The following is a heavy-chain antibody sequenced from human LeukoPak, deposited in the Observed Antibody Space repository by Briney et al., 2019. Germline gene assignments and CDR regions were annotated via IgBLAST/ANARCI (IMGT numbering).Heavy chain of an antibody. CDR1: GFTFSSYA. D-gene: IGHD3-10*01. CDR3: AKDNFLRFGELFGMDV. CDR2: ISGSGGYT. J-gene: IGHJ6*04. Sequence: TGGSLRLSCAASGFTFSSYAMSWVRQAPGKGLEWVSAISGSGGYTYSADSVKGRFTISRDNSKKTLYLQMNSLSADDTAVYYCAKDNFLRFGELFGMDVWGKGTTVTVSS. V-gene: IGHV3-23*01.